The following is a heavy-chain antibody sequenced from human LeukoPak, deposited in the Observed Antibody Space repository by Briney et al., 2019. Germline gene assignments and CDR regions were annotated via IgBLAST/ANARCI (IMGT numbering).Heavy chain of an antibody. CDR1: GGTFSSYA. D-gene: IGHD2-2*01. J-gene: IGHJ6*02. CDR3: ARPSGDIVVVPAAQAYYYYGMDV. V-gene: IGHV1-69*04. CDR2: IIPILGIA. Sequence: SVKVSCKASGGTFSSYAISWVRQAPGQGLEWMGRIIPILGIANYAQKFQGRVTITADKSTSTAYTELSSLRSEDTAVYYCARPSGDIVVVPAAQAYYYYGMDVWGQGTTVTVSS.